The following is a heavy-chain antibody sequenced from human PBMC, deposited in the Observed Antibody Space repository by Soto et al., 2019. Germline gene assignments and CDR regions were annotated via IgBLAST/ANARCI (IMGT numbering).Heavy chain of an antibody. CDR2: IIPIFGTA. D-gene: IGHD5-12*01. V-gene: IGHV1-69*01. J-gene: IGHJ6*02. Sequence: QVQLVQSGAEVKKPGSSVKVSCKASGGTFSSYAISWVRQAPGQGLEWMGGIIPIFGTANYAQKFQGRVTITADESTSTAYMELSRLRSEDTVVYYCAKGGYSGYDVQGYYYYYGMDVWGQGTTVTVSS. CDR3: AKGGYSGYDVQGYYYYYGMDV. CDR1: GGTFSSYA.